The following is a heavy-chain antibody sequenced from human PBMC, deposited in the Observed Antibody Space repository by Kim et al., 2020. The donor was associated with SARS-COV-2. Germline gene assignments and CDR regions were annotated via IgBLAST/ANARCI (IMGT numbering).Heavy chain of an antibody. CDR2: ISAYNGNT. J-gene: IGHJ6*02. D-gene: IGHD3-3*01. V-gene: IGHV1-18*01. Sequence: ASVKVSCKASGYTFTSYGISWVRQAPGQGLEWMGWISAYNGNTNYAQKLQGRVTMTTDTSTSTAYMELRSLRSDDTAVYYCARDTHSSIFGVVIYYYYGMDVWGQGTTVTVSS. CDR3: ARDTHSSIFGVVIYYYYGMDV. CDR1: GYTFTSYG.